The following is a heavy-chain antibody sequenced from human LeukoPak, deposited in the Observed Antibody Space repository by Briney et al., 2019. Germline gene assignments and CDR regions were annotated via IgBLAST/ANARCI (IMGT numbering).Heavy chain of an antibody. D-gene: IGHD3-10*01. V-gene: IGHV3-11*04. J-gene: IGHJ4*02. Sequence: GGSLRLSCAASGFNFRDYYMSWIRQAPGKGLEWVSYSSGSGSTIYYADSVKGRFTISRDNAKNSLYLQMNSLRAEDTAVYYCARGVKRGSGSYYFDYWGQGTLVTVSS. CDR1: GFNFRDYY. CDR2: SSGSGSTI. CDR3: ARGVKRGSGSYYFDY.